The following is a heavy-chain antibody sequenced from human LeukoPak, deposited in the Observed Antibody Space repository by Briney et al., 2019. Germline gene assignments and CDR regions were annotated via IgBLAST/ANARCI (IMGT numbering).Heavy chain of an antibody. Sequence: GGSLRLSCAASGFTFSGYAMSWVRQAPGKGLEWVSTVTGSAASTYYAESVKGRFTISRDNSKNTLYLQMNSLRAEDTAVYYCAKDTPLIGYASGRSRNFFDYWGQGTLVTVSS. CDR2: VTGSAAST. CDR1: GFTFSGYA. J-gene: IGHJ4*02. D-gene: IGHD6-19*01. CDR3: AKDTPLIGYASGRSRNFFDY. V-gene: IGHV3-23*01.